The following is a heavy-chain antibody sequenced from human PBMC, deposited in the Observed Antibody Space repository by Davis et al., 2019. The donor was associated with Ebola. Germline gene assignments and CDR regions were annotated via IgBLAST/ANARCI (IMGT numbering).Heavy chain of an antibody. CDR2: ISAYTGNT. CDR3: ARTSIVGTTTTASDI. CDR1: GYTFTSYG. Sequence: ASVTVSCMASGYTFTSYGISWVRQAPGQGLEWMGWISAYTGNTHYAQKLQGRVTMTTDTSTSTAYMELRSLRSDDTAVYFCARTSIVGTTTTASDIWGQGTLVTVSS. J-gene: IGHJ3*02. D-gene: IGHD1-26*01. V-gene: IGHV1-18*04.